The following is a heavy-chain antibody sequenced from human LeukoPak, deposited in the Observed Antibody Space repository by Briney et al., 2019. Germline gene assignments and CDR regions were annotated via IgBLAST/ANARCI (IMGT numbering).Heavy chain of an antibody. Sequence: SSETLSLTCTVSGGSISTYYWNWIRQPPGKGLEWIGYIYYNGNTNYTPSLKSRVTISVDTSKNQFSLKLSSVTAADTALYYCAREAWVSGDSKYRYYGIDVWGQGTTVTVSS. CDR2: IYYNGNT. J-gene: IGHJ6*02. CDR1: GGSISTYY. V-gene: IGHV4-59*01. D-gene: IGHD4-17*01. CDR3: AREAWVSGDSKYRYYGIDV.